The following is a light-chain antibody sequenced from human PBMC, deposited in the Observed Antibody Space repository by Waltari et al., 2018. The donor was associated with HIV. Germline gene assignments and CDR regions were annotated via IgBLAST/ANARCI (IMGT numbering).Light chain of an antibody. J-gene: IGLJ2*01. Sequence: QSALTQPASVSGSPGQSITVSCTGTSSDVGGYNYVSWYQQHPGKAPKLMMSDVTYRPSGVSNRFSGSKSGNTASLTISGLQAEDEADYYCISYTSSSTLVCGGGTKVTVL. CDR2: DVT. CDR1: SSDVGGYNY. V-gene: IGLV2-14*03. CDR3: ISYTSSSTLV.